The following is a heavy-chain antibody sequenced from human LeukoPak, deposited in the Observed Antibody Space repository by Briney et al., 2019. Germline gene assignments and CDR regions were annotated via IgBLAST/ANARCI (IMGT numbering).Heavy chain of an antibody. J-gene: IGHJ5*02. Sequence: SETLSLTCTVSGGSISSYYWSWIRQPPGKGLEWIGYIYYSGTTNYNPSLKSRVTISVDTSKSQFSLKLSSVTAADTAVYYCARGCSSTSCYNSWFDPWGQGTLVTVSS. CDR3: ARGCSSTSCYNSWFDP. D-gene: IGHD2-2*01. CDR2: IYYSGTT. CDR1: GGSISSYY. V-gene: IGHV4-59*01.